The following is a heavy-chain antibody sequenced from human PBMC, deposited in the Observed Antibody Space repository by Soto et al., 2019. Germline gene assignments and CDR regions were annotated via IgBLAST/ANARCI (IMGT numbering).Heavy chain of an antibody. D-gene: IGHD3-3*01. CDR3: ARDRFTIFGVVIIPYYYYGMDV. CDR1: GYSVSSNSAA. Sequence: PSQTLSLTCAISGYSVSSNSAAWNWIRQSPSRGLEWLGRTYYRSKWYNDYAVSVKSRITINPDTSKNQFSLQLNSVTPEDTAVYYCARDRFTIFGVVIIPYYYYGMDVWGQGTTVTVSS. V-gene: IGHV6-1*01. J-gene: IGHJ6*02. CDR2: TYYRSKWYN.